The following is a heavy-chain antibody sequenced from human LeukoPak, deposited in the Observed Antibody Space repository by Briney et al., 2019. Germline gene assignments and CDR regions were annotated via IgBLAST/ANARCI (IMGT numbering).Heavy chain of an antibody. J-gene: IGHJ6*03. D-gene: IGHD2-2*02. CDR3: ARVACSSTSCYTLYYYYYMDV. CDR2: ST. Sequence: STSETLSLKSRVTISVDTSKNQLSLKLSSVTAADTAVYYCARVACSSTSCYTLYYYYYMDVWGKGTTVTVSS. V-gene: IGHV4-30-2*05.